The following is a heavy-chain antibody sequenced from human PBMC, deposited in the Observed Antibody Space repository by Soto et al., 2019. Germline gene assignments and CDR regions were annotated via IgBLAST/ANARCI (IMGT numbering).Heavy chain of an antibody. D-gene: IGHD6-13*01. J-gene: IGHJ6*02. V-gene: IGHV3-66*01. Sequence: GGSLRLSWAASGFTVSANYMSWVRQAPGKGLEWVSVLYSGGNTYYTDSVKGRFTISRDNSKNTLFLQMNSLRVEDTAVYYCARDLGSWGPTIDMDVWGRGTTVTVSS. CDR2: LYSGGNT. CDR1: GFTVSANY. CDR3: ARDLGSWGPTIDMDV.